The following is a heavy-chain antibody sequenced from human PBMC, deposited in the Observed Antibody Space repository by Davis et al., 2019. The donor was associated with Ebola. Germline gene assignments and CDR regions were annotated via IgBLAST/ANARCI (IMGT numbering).Heavy chain of an antibody. CDR2: ISRSGGNT. J-gene: IGHJ4*02. V-gene: IGHV3-23*01. CDR3: AKGDCTNGVCFSDY. CDR1: GFTFSSYA. Sequence: GESLKISCAASGFTFSSYAMSWVRQAPGKGLEWVSSISRSGGNTYYADSVKGRFTISRDNSKNTLYLQMNSLRAEDTAVYYCAKGDCTNGVCFSDYWGQGTLVTVSS. D-gene: IGHD2-8*01.